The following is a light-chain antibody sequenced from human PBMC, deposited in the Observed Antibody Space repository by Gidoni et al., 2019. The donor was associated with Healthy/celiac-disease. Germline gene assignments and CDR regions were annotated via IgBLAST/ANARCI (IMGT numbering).Light chain of an antibody. CDR2: GAS. Sequence: EIVMTQYPATLSVSPGERATLSCRASQSVSSNLAWYQQKPGQAPRLLIYGASTRATGIPARFSGSGSGTEFTLTISCLQSEYFAVYYCQQYNNWPPWTFGQGTKVEIK. CDR1: QSVSSN. J-gene: IGKJ1*01. CDR3: QQYNNWPPWT. V-gene: IGKV3-15*01.